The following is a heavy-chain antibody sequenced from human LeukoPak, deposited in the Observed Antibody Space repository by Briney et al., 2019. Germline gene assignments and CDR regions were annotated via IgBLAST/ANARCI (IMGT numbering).Heavy chain of an antibody. D-gene: IGHD4-17*01. CDR2: IYTSGST. CDR3: ASPGPTGYYYFYMDV. J-gene: IGHJ6*03. CDR1: GGSISSYY. V-gene: IGHV4-4*07. Sequence: SETLSLTCTVSGGSISSYYWSWIRQPAGKGLEWIGRIYTSGSTNYNPSLKSRVTMSVDTSKNQFSLKLSSVTAADTAVYYCASPGPTGYYYFYMDVWGKGATVTVSS.